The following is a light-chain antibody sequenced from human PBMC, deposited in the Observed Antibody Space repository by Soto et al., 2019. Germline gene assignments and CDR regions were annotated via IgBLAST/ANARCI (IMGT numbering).Light chain of an antibody. CDR1: QSVSSS. CDR3: QQRSNWPLT. V-gene: IGKV3-11*01. J-gene: IGKJ4*01. CDR2: DAS. Sequence: EIVLTQSPATLSLSPGERATLSCRASQSVSSSLAWYQQRPGQAPRLLIYDASNRATGIPARFSGSGSGTDFNLTISSLEPEDFAVYYCQQRSNWPLTFGGGTKVEIK.